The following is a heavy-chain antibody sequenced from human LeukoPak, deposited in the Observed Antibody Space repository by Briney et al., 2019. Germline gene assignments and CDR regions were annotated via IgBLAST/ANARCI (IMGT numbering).Heavy chain of an antibody. CDR1: GYTFTIYY. Sequence: GASVKVSCKASGYTFTIYYMQWVRHPPGQGLEWMGIINPSGGSTSYAQKLQGRVTMTRDTSTSTVYMELSSLRSEYTAVYYCARDADYYYDSSGYPHAFDIWGQGTMVTVSS. CDR2: INPSGGST. D-gene: IGHD3-22*01. J-gene: IGHJ3*02. V-gene: IGHV1-46*04. CDR3: ARDADYYYDSSGYPHAFDI.